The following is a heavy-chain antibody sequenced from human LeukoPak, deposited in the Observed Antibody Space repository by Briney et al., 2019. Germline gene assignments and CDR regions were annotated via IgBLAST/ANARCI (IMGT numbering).Heavy chain of an antibody. V-gene: IGHV6-1*01. CDR2: AYYRSKWYN. CDR1: GDSVSSNSAT. D-gene: IGHD1-26*01. CDR3: ARGVVVGATFSGFDI. J-gene: IGHJ3*02. Sequence: SPTLSLTCSISGDSVSSNSATWNWVRESPSRGLEWLGRAYYRSKWYNDYAVSVKSRITINPGTSKNQFSLQLNSVTPEDTAMYYCARGVVVGATFSGFDIWGQGTMVTVSS.